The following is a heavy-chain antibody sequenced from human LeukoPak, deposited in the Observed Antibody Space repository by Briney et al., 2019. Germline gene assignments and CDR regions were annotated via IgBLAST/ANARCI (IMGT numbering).Heavy chain of an antibody. CDR1: GFTFSSYE. CDR3: ARAAYCSSTTTCPYYYYMDV. J-gene: IGHJ6*03. Sequence: QPGGSLRLSCAASGFTFSSYEMNWVRQAPGKGLEWVSYISSTAISIYYADSVKCRFTISRYNAKNFMYLQMNSLRAEDTAVYYCARAAYCSSTTTCPYYYYMDVWGKGTTVTVSS. V-gene: IGHV3-48*03. CDR2: ISSTAISI. D-gene: IGHD2/OR15-2a*01.